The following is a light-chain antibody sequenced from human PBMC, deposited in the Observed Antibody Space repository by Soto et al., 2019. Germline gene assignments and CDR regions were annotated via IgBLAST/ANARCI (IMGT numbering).Light chain of an antibody. CDR2: GAS. CDR1: QSVGSN. CDR3: QQYNNWPLT. Sequence: EIVMTQSPATLSVSPGERVTLSCRASQSVGSNLAWYQQKAGQAPRLLIFGASTRATAIPARFSGSGSGTEFTLTISSLQSEDFAVYYCQQYNNWPLTFGGGTKVEIK. J-gene: IGKJ4*01. V-gene: IGKV3-15*01.